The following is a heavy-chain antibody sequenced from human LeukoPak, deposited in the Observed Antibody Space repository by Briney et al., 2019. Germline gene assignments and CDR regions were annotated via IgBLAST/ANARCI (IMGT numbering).Heavy chain of an antibody. Sequence: GGSLRLSCAASGFTFSSYWMHWVRQAPGKGLVWVSRINSDGSTTNYADSVKGRFTISRDNAKNSLYLQMNSLRAEDTAVYYCAREQGYYYGMDVWGQGTTVTVSS. V-gene: IGHV3-74*01. CDR3: AREQGYYYGMDV. CDR1: GFTFSSYW. CDR2: INSDGSTT. J-gene: IGHJ6*02.